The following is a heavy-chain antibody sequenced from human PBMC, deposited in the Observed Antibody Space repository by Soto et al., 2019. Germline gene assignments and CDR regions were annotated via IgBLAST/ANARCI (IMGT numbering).Heavy chain of an antibody. CDR1: GFTFSSYG. V-gene: IGHV3-33*01. CDR3: ARAPRYCSSTSCYAGVLVDFDY. D-gene: IGHD2-2*01. J-gene: IGHJ4*02. Sequence: QVQLVESGGGVVQPGRSLRLSCAASGFTFSSYGMHWVRQAPGKGLEWVAVIWYDGSNKYYADSVKGRFTISRDNSKNTLYLQMNSLRAEETAVYYCARAPRYCSSTSCYAGVLVDFDYWGQGTLVTVSS. CDR2: IWYDGSNK.